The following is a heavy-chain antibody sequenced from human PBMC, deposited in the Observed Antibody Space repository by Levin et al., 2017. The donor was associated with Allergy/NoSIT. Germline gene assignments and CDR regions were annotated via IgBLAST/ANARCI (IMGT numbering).Heavy chain of an antibody. CDR3: AKDVSYWNGEFNWFDP. CDR2: ISGSGGST. J-gene: IGHJ5*02. V-gene: IGHV3-23*01. Sequence: GGSLRLSCAASGFTFSSYAMSWVRQAPGKGLEWVSAISGSGGSTYYADSVKGRFTISRDNSKNTLYLQMNSLRAEDTAVYYCAKDVSYWNGEFNWFDPWGQGTLVTVSS. CDR1: GFTFSSYA. D-gene: IGHD1-1*01.